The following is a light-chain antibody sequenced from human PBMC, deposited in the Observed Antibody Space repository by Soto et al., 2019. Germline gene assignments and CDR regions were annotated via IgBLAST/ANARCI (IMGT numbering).Light chain of an antibody. V-gene: IGLV1-47*01. Sequence: QSVLTQPPSASGTPGQRVTISCSGSSSNIGDNYVYWYQQFPGTAPKLLIYRNYQRPSGVPDRFSGSKSGTSASLAISGLRSEDEADYYCATWDDSLSGGVFGGGTKLTVL. CDR2: RNY. CDR3: ATWDDSLSGGV. J-gene: IGLJ3*02. CDR1: SSNIGDNY.